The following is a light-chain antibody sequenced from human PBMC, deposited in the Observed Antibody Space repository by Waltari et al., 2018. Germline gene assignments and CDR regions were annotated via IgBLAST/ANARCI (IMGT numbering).Light chain of an antibody. CDR2: DAS. Sequence: EIVLTQSPATLSLSPGERATLSCRASQSVSNYLGWYQQKPGQAPRLLIYDASNRATGIPARFSGSGSGTDFTLTFNSLEPEDFAVYYCQQRSNWPLTFGGGTKVELK. CDR3: QQRSNWPLT. V-gene: IGKV3-11*01. CDR1: QSVSNY. J-gene: IGKJ4*01.